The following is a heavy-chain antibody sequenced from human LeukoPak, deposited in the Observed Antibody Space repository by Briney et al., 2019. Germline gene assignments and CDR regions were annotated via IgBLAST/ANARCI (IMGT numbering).Heavy chain of an antibody. V-gene: IGHV1-69*05. CDR3: AISGWYYFDY. D-gene: IGHD6-19*01. CDR2: IIPIFGTA. CDR1: GGTFSSYA. Sequence: ASVKLSCKASGGTFSSYAISWVRQSPGQGLEWMGRIIPIFGTANYAQKFQGRVTITTDESTSTAYMELSSLRSEDRAVYYCAISGWYYFDYWGKGTLVTVSS. J-gene: IGHJ4*02.